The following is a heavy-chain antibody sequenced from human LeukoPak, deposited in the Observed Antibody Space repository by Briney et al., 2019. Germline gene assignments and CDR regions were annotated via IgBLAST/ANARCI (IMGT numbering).Heavy chain of an antibody. CDR3: ARLSTGYSSSWYLDY. CDR1: GGSISSYY. J-gene: IGHJ4*02. D-gene: IGHD6-13*01. CDR2: IYYSGST. Sequence: SETLSLTCTVSGGSISSYYWSWIRQPPGKGLEWIGYIYYSGSTNYNPSLKSRVTISVDRSKNQFSLKLSSVTAADTAVYYCARLSTGYSSSWYLDYWGQGTLVTVSS. V-gene: IGHV4-59*08.